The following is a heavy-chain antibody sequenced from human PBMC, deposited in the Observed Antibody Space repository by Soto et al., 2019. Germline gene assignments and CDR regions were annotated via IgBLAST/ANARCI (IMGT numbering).Heavy chain of an antibody. J-gene: IGHJ6*02. CDR1: GYSFTSYW. Sequence: GESLKISCKGSGYSFTSYWISWLRQMPGKGLEWMGRIDPSDSYTNYSPSFQGHVTISADKSISTAYLQWSSLKASDTAMYYCARRDIAAAGPYGMDVWGQGTTVTVSS. D-gene: IGHD6-13*01. CDR2: IDPSDSYT. CDR3: ARRDIAAAGPYGMDV. V-gene: IGHV5-10-1*01.